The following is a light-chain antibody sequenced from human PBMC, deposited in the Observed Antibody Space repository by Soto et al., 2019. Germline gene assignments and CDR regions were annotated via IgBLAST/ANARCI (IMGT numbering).Light chain of an antibody. CDR2: VAS. V-gene: IGKV3-20*01. CDR1: QSVSRSS. J-gene: IGKJ1*01. CDR3: QQDGRSPPCT. Sequence: EIVLTQSPCTLSLSPGERATISCRASQSVSRSSLAWYQKKPGQAPRLLIYVASSRATGIPDRFSGSGSGTDLTLTISRLEPEDFAVYYCQQDGRSPPCTFGQGTKVEIK.